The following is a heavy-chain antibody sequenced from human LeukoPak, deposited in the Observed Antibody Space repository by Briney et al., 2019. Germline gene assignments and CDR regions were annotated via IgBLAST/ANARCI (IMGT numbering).Heavy chain of an antibody. V-gene: IGHV3-23*01. CDR1: GFIFSNYA. CDR2: ISGSGGST. CDR3: AKSTYGSSWDFAY. Sequence: GGSLRLSCAASGAASGFIFSNYAMNWVRQAPGKGLEWVSAISGSGGSTYYADSVKGRFTISRDNFKNTLYLQMNSLRAEDTAVYYCAKSTYGSSWDFAYWGQGTLVTVSS. J-gene: IGHJ4*02. D-gene: IGHD6-13*01.